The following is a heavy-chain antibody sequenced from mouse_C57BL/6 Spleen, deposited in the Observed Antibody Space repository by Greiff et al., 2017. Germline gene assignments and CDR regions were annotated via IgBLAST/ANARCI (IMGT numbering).Heavy chain of an antibody. J-gene: IGHJ4*01. D-gene: IGHD4-1*01. Sequence: QVQLQQSGPELVKPGASVKISCKASGYAFSSSWMNWVKQRPGKGLEWIGRIYPGDGDTNYNGKFKGKATLTAAKSSSTAYMQLSSLTSEDSAVYFCARVGLGRGYAMDYWGQGTSVTVSS. V-gene: IGHV1-82*01. CDR1: GYAFSSSW. CDR3: ARVGLGRGYAMDY. CDR2: IYPGDGDT.